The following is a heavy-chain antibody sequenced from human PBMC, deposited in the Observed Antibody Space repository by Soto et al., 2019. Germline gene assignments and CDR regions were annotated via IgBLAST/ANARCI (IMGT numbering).Heavy chain of an antibody. J-gene: IGHJ5*02. Sequence: SETLSLTCTVSGGSINSGRYSWTWIRQPPGEGLEWIGHIYHTGTTYYNPSLKSRVTMSVDTSKNQFSLKLSSVTAADTAMYYCARGINYYDSSGDSWFDPWGQGTLVT. D-gene: IGHD3-22*01. CDR1: GGSINSGRYS. CDR3: ARGINYYDSSGDSWFDP. CDR2: IYHTGTT. V-gene: IGHV4-30-2*01.